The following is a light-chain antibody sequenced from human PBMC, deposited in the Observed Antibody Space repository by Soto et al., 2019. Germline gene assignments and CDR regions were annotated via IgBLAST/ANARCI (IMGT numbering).Light chain of an antibody. CDR2: AAS. Sequence: DIQMTQSPSSLSASVGDRVTITCRTNQSISTYLNWYQGKPGKAPKLLIYAASSLQSGVPSKFRGSGSGTDFTLTISSLQPDDFATYYCQQSSSTPPFTFGPGTKVDIK. J-gene: IGKJ3*01. CDR1: QSISTY. CDR3: QQSSSTPPFT. V-gene: IGKV1-39*01.